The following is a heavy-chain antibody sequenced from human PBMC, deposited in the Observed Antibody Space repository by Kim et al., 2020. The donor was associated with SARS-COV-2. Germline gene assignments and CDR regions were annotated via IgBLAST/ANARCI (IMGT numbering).Heavy chain of an antibody. D-gene: IGHD5-18*01. CDR3: ARGPRGYSYGYVDY. V-gene: IGHV3-21*01. J-gene: IGHJ4*02. Sequence: ADSVKSRFTISRDNAKNSLYLQMNSLRAEDTAVYYCARGPRGYSYGYVDYWGQGTLVTVSS.